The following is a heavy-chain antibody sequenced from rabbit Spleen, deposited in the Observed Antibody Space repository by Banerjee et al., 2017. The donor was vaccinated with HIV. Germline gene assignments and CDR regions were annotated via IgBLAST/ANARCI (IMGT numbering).Heavy chain of an antibody. CDR2: INAVTGRA. D-gene: IGHD4-2*01. CDR1: GFSFSNKAV. J-gene: IGHJ4*01. Sequence: QEQLGESGGGLVRPEGSLKLSCTASGFSFSNKAVMCWVRQAPGKWLQWIACINAVTGRAVYATWAKGRFTFSKTASTTGTLEMTNLTAADTANYFCARDWDGVIGWNFGWWGPGTLVTVS. V-gene: IGHV1S45*01. CDR3: ARDWDGVIGWNFGW.